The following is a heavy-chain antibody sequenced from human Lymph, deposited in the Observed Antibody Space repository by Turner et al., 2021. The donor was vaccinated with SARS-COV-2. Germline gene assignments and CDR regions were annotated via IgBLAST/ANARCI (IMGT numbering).Heavy chain of an antibody. V-gene: IGHV4-59*02. Sequence: QVQLQESGPGLVKPAETLSLTCPVSGGSVSGFYWSWIRQPPGKGLEWIGYIYYSGSIKYNPSLKSRVNISVDTSKNQFSLKLSSVTAADTAVYYCARDRTSYGDYWAGYYYGMDVWGQGTTVTVSS. CDR2: IYYSGSI. CDR3: ARDRTSYGDYWAGYYYGMDV. J-gene: IGHJ6*02. CDR1: GGSVSGFY. D-gene: IGHD4-17*01.